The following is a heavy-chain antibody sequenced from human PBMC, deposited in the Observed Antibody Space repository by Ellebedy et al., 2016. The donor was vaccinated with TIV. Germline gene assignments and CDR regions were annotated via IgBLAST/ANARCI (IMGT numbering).Heavy chain of an antibody. CDR2: INHSGST. CDR3: ARTLTYYYVLGFDY. CDR1: GGSFSGYY. Sequence: MPSETLSLTCAVYGGSFSGYYWSCIRQPPGKGLEWIGEINHSGSTNYNPSLKSRVTISVDTSKNQFSLKLSSVTAADTAVYYCARTLTYYYVLGFDYWGQGTLVTVSS. V-gene: IGHV4-34*01. D-gene: IGHD3-10*02. J-gene: IGHJ4*02.